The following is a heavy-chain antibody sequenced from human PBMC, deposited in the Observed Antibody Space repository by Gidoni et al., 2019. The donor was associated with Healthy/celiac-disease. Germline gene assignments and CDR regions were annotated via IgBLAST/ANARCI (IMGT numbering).Heavy chain of an antibody. CDR2: IWYDGSNK. J-gene: IGHJ6*02. Sequence: QVQLVESGGGVVQPGRSLRLSCAASGFTFSSYGMHWVRQAQGKGLEWVAVIWYDGSNKYYADSVKGRFTISRDNSKNTLYLQMNSLRAEDTAVYYCAREQQQLVGRGYYGMDVWGQGTTVTVSS. CDR3: AREQQQLVGRGYYGMDV. D-gene: IGHD6-13*01. V-gene: IGHV3-33*01. CDR1: GFTFSSYG.